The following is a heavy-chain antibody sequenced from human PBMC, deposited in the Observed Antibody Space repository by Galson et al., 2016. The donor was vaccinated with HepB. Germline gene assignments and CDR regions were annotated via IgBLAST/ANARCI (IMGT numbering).Heavy chain of an antibody. Sequence: ETLSLTCIVSGGSISSDYYWGWIRQPPGRGLEWIGSFYSIDNTYYNPSLTSRATISVDTSKNQISLRLNSVTAADTGVYYCATGIVVAGKYYYYYMDVWGRGTTVTVSS. CDR2: FYSIDNT. J-gene: IGHJ6*03. CDR3: ATGIVVAGKYYYYYMDV. V-gene: IGHV4-39*01. CDR1: GGSISSDYY. D-gene: IGHD6-19*01.